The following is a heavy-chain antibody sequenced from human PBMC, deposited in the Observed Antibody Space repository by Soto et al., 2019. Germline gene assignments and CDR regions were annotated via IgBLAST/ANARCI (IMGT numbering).Heavy chain of an antibody. V-gene: IGHV3-23*01. D-gene: IGHD2-2*01. Sequence: EVQLLESGGGLVQPGGGSLGLPCPASGFTFNNYAMGWVRQAPGKGLEWVSPISDIGGSTYYADSVKGRFTLSRDNSKNTLYLQMNSLRAEDTAVYYCAKRSNTPAAMKSPFDYWGQGTLVTVSS. CDR1: GFTFNNYA. CDR3: AKRSNTPAAMKSPFDY. CDR2: ISDIGGST. J-gene: IGHJ4*02.